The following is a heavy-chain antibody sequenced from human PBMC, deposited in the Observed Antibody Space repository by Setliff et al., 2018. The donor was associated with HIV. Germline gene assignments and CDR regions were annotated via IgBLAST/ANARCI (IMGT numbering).Heavy chain of an antibody. CDR2: INTNTGNP. Sequence: ASVKVSCKASGYTFTSYAMKWVRQAPGQGSEWMGWINTNTGNPTYAQGFTGRFVFSLDTSVSTAYLQISSLKAEDTAVYYCARDNEWLVVREGAFDIWGQGTMVTVSS. CDR3: ARDNEWLVVREGAFDI. J-gene: IGHJ3*02. D-gene: IGHD6-19*01. V-gene: IGHV7-4-1*02. CDR1: GYTFTSYA.